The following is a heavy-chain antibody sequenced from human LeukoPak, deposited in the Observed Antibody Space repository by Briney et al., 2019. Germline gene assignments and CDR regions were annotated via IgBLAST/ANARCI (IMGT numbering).Heavy chain of an antibody. CDR3: ACLPGIAAAGKSS. D-gene: IGHD6-13*01. CDR1: GGSIRSSIYY. V-gene: IGHV4-39*07. J-gene: IGHJ5*02. CDR2: INHSGST. Sequence: PSETLSLTCTVSGGSIRSSIYYWGWIRQPPGKGLEWIGEINHSGSTNYNPSLKSRVTISVDTSKNQFSLKLSSVTAADTAVYYCACLPGIAAAGKSSWGQGTLVTVSS.